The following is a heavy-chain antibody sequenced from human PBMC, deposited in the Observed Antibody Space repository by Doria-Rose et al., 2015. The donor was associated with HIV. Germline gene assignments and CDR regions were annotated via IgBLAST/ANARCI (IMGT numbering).Heavy chain of an antibody. D-gene: IGHD4-17*01. Sequence: VQPVQSGGVVVQPGGSLRLSCAASGFTFDDYTMHWVRQAPGKGLEWVSLISWDGGSTYYVDSVKGRFTISRDNSKNSLYLQMNSLRTEDTALYYCAKDTGYGDYAGPFDYWGQGTLATVSP. CDR1: GFTFDDYT. V-gene: IGHV3-43*01. CDR2: ISWDGGST. CDR3: AKDTGYGDYAGPFDY. J-gene: IGHJ4*02.